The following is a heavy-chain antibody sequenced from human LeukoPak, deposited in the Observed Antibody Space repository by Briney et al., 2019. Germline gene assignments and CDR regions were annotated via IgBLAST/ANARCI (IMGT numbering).Heavy chain of an antibody. D-gene: IGHD5-18*01. CDR3: ARVDTAMVTSFDY. CDR1: GYTFTSYY. J-gene: IGHJ4*02. CDR2: TNPSGGVT. V-gene: IGHV1-46*01. Sequence: ASVKVSCKASGYTFTSYYMHWVRQAPGQGLEWVGLTNPSGGVTSYAQEFKGRDTMTRDTSTSTVYMELSSLRSEDTAVYYCARVDTAMVTSFDYWGQGTLVTVSS.